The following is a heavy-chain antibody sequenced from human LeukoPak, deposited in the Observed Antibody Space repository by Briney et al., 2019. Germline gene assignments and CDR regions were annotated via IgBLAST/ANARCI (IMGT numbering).Heavy chain of an antibody. D-gene: IGHD3-16*01. CDR3: AKDAPYYDYVWGSYNPAEYFQH. J-gene: IGHJ1*01. V-gene: IGHV3-23*01. CDR2: ISGSGGST. CDR1: GFTFSSYA. Sequence: PGGSLRLSCAASGFTFSSYAMSWVRQAPGKGLEWVSAISGSGGSTYYADSVKGRFTISRDNSKNTLYLQMNSLRAEDTAVYYCAKDAPYYDYVWGSYNPAEYFQHWGQGTLVTVSS.